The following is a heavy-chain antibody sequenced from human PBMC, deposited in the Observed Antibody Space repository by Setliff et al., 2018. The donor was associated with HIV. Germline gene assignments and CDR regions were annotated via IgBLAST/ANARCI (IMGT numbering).Heavy chain of an antibody. CDR3: ARDVHWSGPYYYSYYYMDV. V-gene: IGHV4-34*01. CDR2: INHSGST. J-gene: IGHJ6*03. CDR1: GGSFSGYY. Sequence: PSETLSLTCAVYGGSFSGYYWNWIRQPPGKGLEWIGQINHSGSTNYNPSPKSRVTISVDTSKNQFSLNLSSVTAADTAVYYCARDVHWSGPYYYSYYYMDVWGTGTTVTVSS. D-gene: IGHD3-3*01.